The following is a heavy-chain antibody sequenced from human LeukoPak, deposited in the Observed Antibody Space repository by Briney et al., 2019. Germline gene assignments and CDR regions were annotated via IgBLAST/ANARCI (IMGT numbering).Heavy chain of an antibody. CDR2: ISPSGGST. Sequence: ASVKVSCKAFGYTFTSNYMHWVRQAPGQGPEWMGVISPSGGSTTYAQKFQGRVTLTRDTSTSTAYMELRSLRSDDTAVYYCARDQGYFDWFNIENYYYYYMDVWGKGTTVTISS. V-gene: IGHV1-46*01. CDR1: GYTFTSNY. CDR3: ARDQGYFDWFNIENYYYYYMDV. J-gene: IGHJ6*03. D-gene: IGHD3-9*01.